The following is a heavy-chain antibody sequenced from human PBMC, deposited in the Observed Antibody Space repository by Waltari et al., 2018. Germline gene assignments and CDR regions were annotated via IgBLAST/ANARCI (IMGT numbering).Heavy chain of an antibody. Sequence: QVQLVQSGAEVKKPGASVKVSCKASGYTFTSYAMHWVRQAPGQRLEWMGWINACNGNTKYSQKFQGRVTITRDTSASTAYMELSSLRAEDTAVYYCARSKFPHDYGDYAPFDYWGQGTLVTVSS. CDR2: INACNGNT. V-gene: IGHV1-3*01. CDR1: GYTFTSYA. CDR3: ARSKFPHDYGDYAPFDY. D-gene: IGHD4-17*01. J-gene: IGHJ4*02.